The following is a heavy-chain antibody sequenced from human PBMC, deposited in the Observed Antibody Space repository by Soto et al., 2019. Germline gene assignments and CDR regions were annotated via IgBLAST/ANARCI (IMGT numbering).Heavy chain of an antibody. Sequence: QVQLQESGPGLVKPSGTLSLTCAVSGGSISSSNWWSWVRQPPGRGLEWIGEIYHSGSTNYNPSIKRPVTISVDKSKNEFSRLLRSVTAADTAVYYCVRDTGPQGYDYADYYYYYGMDVWGQGTTVTVYS. CDR3: VRDTGPQGYDYADYYYYYGMDV. D-gene: IGHD4-17*01. J-gene: IGHJ6*02. V-gene: IGHV4-4*02. CDR2: IYHSGST. CDR1: GGSISSSNW.